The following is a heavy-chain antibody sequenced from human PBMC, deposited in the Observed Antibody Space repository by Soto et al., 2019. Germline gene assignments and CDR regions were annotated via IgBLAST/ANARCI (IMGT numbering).Heavy chain of an antibody. CDR1: GFSLSTSGVG. V-gene: IGHV2-5*02. D-gene: IGHD6-19*01. Sequence: QITLKESGPTLVKPTQTLTLTCTFSGFSLSTSGVGVGWIRQPPGKALEWLALIYWDDDKRYSPSLKSRLTITKDTSKNRVVLKMTNMNPVDTPTYYGPPARPKYSRGGYHYWGQETLAPASS. J-gene: IGHJ4*02. CDR3: PPARPKYSRGGYHY. CDR2: IYWDDDK.